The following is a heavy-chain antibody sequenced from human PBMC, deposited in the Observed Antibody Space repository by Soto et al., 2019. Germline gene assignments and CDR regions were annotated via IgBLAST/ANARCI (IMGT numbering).Heavy chain of an antibody. CDR1: GFTFSSYA. V-gene: IGHV3-30-3*01. J-gene: IGHJ1*01. CDR2: ISYDGSNK. CDR3: ARDLGSSWYPEYFQH. D-gene: IGHD6-13*01. Sequence: GGSLRLSCAASGFTFSSYAMHWVRQAPDKGLEWVAVISYDGSNKYYADSVKGRFTISRDNAKNSLYLQMNSLRAEDTAVYYCARDLGSSWYPEYFQHWGQGTLVTVSS.